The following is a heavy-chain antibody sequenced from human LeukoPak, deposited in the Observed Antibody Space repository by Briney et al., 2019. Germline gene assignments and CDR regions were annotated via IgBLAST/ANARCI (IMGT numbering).Heavy chain of an antibody. CDR3: ARGSHGPDNTYYFYGMDV. CDR2: INPSGGST. J-gene: IGHJ6*04. Sequence: GASVKVSCKASGYTFTSYYMHWVRQVPGQGLEWMGLINPSGGSTYYAQKFLGRVSMTSDTSTNRVYMELSSLRSEDTAIYYCARGSHGPDNTYYFYGMDVWGKGTTVTVSS. CDR1: GYTFTSYY. D-gene: IGHD3-10*01. V-gene: IGHV1-46*01.